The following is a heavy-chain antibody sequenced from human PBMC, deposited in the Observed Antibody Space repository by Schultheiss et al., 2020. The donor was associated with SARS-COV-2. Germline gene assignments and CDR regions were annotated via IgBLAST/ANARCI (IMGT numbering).Heavy chain of an antibody. CDR3: ARERGYGSEAFDY. J-gene: IGHJ4*02. CDR2: IYYSGST. Sequence: SQTLSLTCTVSGGSVRSGSYYWSWIRQPPGKGLEWIGYIYYSGSTYYNPSLKSRVTISVDTSKNQFSLKLSSVTAADTAVYYCARERGYGSEAFDYWGQGTLVTVSS. D-gene: IGHD3-10*01. CDR1: GGSVRSGSYY. V-gene: IGHV4-30-4*08.